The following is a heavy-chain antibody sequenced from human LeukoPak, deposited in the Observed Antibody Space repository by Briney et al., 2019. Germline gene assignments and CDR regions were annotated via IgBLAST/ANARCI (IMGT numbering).Heavy chain of an antibody. CDR1: GFTFDDYA. CDR3: VKVSGYSYGFFDY. Sequence: PGGSLRLSCAASGFTFDDYAMHWVRQAPGKGLEWVSGISWNSGDIGYADSVKGRFTISRDNAKNSLYLQMTSLRAEDTALYYCVKVSGYSYGFFDYWGQGILVTVSS. V-gene: IGHV3-9*01. CDR2: ISWNSGDI. D-gene: IGHD5-18*01. J-gene: IGHJ4*02.